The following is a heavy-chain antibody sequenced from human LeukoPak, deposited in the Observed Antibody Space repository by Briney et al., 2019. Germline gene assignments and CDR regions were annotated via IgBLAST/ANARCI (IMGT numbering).Heavy chain of an antibody. CDR3: AASGWSIFDY. Sequence: PSETLSLTCTVSGGSISSGSYYWSWIRQPAGKGLEWIGRIYTSGSTNYNPSLKSRVTISVDTSKNQFSLKLSSVTAADTAVYYCAASGWSIFDYWGQGTLVTVSS. J-gene: IGHJ4*02. CDR1: GGSISSGSYY. CDR2: IYTSGST. V-gene: IGHV4-61*02. D-gene: IGHD6-19*01.